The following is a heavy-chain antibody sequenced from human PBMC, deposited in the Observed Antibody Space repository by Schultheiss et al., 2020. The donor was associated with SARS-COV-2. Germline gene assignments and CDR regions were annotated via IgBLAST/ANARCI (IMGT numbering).Heavy chain of an antibody. V-gene: IGHV4-34*01. CDR3: ARDSSSSPRHYYNGMDV. J-gene: IGHJ6*02. Sequence: SETLSLTCAVYGGSFSGYYWSWIRQPPGKGLEWIGEINHSGSTNYNPSLKSRVTISVDKSKNQFSLKLSSVTAADTAVYYCARDSSSSPRHYYNGMDVWGQGTTVTVSS. D-gene: IGHD6-6*01. CDR2: INHSGST. CDR1: GGSFSGYY.